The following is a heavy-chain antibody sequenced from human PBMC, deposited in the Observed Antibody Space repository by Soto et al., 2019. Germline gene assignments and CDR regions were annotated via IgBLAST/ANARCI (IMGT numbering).Heavy chain of an antibody. CDR2: ISGSGGST. Sequence: GGSLRLSCAASGFTFSSYAMSWVRQAPGKGLEWVSAISGSGGSTYYADSVKGRFTISRDNSKNTLYLQMNSLRAEDTAVYYCAKTVAARQNYYYYYGMDVWGQGTTVTVSS. J-gene: IGHJ6*02. CDR3: AKTVAARQNYYYYYGMDV. D-gene: IGHD6-6*01. CDR1: GFTFSSYA. V-gene: IGHV3-23*01.